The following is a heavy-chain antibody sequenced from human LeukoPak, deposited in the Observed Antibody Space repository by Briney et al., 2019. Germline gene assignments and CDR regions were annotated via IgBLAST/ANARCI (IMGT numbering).Heavy chain of an antibody. V-gene: IGHV4-39*01. J-gene: IGHJ4*02. CDR2: IYYSGST. D-gene: IGHD4-11*01. CDR3: ARHIDYSNYVYQVDY. Sequence: SETLSLTCTVSGGSISSSSYYWGWIRQPPGNGLEWIGSIYYSGSTYYNPSLKSRVTISVDTSKNQFSLKLSSVTAADTAVYYCARHIDYSNYVYQVDYWGQGTLVTVSS. CDR1: GGSISSSSYY.